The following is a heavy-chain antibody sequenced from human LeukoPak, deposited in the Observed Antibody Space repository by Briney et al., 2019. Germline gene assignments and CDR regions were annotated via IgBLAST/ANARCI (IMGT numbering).Heavy chain of an antibody. CDR3: ARGSLVRSSPIGDY. CDR1: GYTFTSYT. CDR2: ISAYNGNT. D-gene: IGHD6-13*01. J-gene: IGHJ4*02. Sequence: ASVKVSCKASGYTFTSYTVNWVRQAPGQGLEWMGWISAYNGNTNYAQKFQGRVTMTTDTSTSTAYMELRSLRSDDTAMYYCARGSLVRSSPIGDYWGQGTLVTVSS. V-gene: IGHV1-18*04.